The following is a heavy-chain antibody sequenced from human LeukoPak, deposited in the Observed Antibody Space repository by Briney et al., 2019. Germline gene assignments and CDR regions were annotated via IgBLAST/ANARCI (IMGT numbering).Heavy chain of an antibody. CDR3: LRGDRRDY. V-gene: IGHV3-48*03. Sequence: GGSLRLSCAASGFTFSSYEMNWVRQAPGKGLDWVSYISSSGNTIYYADSVKGRFTISRDNAKNSLYLQMNSLRAEDTAVYYCLRGDRRDYWGQGTLVTVSS. CDR2: ISSSGNTI. CDR1: GFTFSSYE. J-gene: IGHJ4*02.